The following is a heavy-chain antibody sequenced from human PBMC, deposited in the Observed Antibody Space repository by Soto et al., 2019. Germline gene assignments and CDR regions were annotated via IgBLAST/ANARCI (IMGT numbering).Heavy chain of an antibody. CDR3: VCGGNFFVY. CDR2: LDQEGSER. Sequence: EVQLVESGGGLVQPGGSLRLSCAASGFTFSTYWMTWVRRPPGKGLEWVANLDQEGSERYYVDSVRGRFTISRDNAKNSLKLQMNSLRAEDTAVYYCVCGGNFFVYWGQGTLVTVSP. V-gene: IGHV3-7*01. J-gene: IGHJ4*02. CDR1: GFTFSTYW. D-gene: IGHD3-16*01.